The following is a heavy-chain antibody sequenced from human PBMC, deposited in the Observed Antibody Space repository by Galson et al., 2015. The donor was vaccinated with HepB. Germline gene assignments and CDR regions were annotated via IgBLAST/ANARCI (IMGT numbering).Heavy chain of an antibody. CDR1: GYSFASYR. Sequence: QSGAEVKKPGESLKISCKGSGYSFASYRIGWVRQMSGKGLEWMGIIYPGDSDTRYSPSFQGQVTISADKSISTANLQWSSLKASDTAMYYCARILRVVGAFDFWGQGTMVTVSS. CDR2: IYPGDSDT. CDR3: ARILRVVGAFDF. V-gene: IGHV5-51*03. J-gene: IGHJ3*01. D-gene: IGHD3-16*02.